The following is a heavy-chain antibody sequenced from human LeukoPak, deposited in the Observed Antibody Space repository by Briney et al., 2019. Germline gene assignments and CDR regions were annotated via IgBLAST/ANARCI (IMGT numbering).Heavy chain of an antibody. CDR3: TVPVIPSDKWFDP. D-gene: IGHD2-21*01. J-gene: IGHJ5*02. V-gene: IGHV3-49*04. CDR2: IRSKPYGGTA. Sequence: GGSLRLSCTASGLLFGDYGMTWVRQAPGKGLEWVGFIRSKPYGGTADYAESVKGRFTISRDDSRTIAYLDMNGLKTEDSAVYHCTVPVIPSDKWFDPWGLGTPVSVSS. CDR1: GLLFGDYG.